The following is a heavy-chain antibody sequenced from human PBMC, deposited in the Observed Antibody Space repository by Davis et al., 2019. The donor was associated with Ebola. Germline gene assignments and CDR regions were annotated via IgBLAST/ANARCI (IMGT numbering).Heavy chain of an antibody. Sequence: GESLKISCAASGFTFSSYGMHWVRQAPGKGLEWVAVIWYDGSNKYYADSVKGRFTISRDNSKNTLYLQMNSLRAEDTAVYYCARDSERPFYYMDVWGKGTTVTVSS. CDR3: ARDSERPFYYMDV. D-gene: IGHD2-15*01. CDR1: GFTFSSYG. V-gene: IGHV3-33*01. CDR2: IWYDGSNK. J-gene: IGHJ6*03.